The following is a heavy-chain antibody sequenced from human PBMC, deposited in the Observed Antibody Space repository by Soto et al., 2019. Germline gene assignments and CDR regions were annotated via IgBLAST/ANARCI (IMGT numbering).Heavy chain of an antibody. CDR3: AKDRRISMVRGSYFEY. Sequence: EVQLLASGGGLVHPGGSLSLSCAASRLTFTSYAMSWFRLAPGKGLEWVSGLSGSGGTTYYPDSVKGRFTISRDNSKNAVDLQMDSLRAEDTAGYYFAKDRRISMVRGSYFEYWGQGTLVTVSS. J-gene: IGHJ4*02. CDR2: LSGSGGTT. CDR1: RLTFTSYA. D-gene: IGHD3-10*01. V-gene: IGHV3-23*01.